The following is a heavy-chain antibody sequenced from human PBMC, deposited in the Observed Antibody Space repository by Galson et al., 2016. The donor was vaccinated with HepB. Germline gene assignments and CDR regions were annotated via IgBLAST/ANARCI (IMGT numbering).Heavy chain of an antibody. Sequence: ETLSLTCTVSGGSVSSGSYYWSWIRQPPGKGLESIGYIYYNGSTNYNPSLKSRVTISVDTSKNQFSLKLSSVTAADPAVYYCARWGIFGVVSEYFDLWGRGTLVTVSS. D-gene: IGHD3-3*01. CDR1: GGSVSSGSYY. V-gene: IGHV4-61*01. CDR2: IYYNGST. J-gene: IGHJ2*01. CDR3: ARWGIFGVVSEYFDL.